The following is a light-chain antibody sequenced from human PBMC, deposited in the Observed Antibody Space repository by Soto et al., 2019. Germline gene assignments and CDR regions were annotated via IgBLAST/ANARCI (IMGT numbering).Light chain of an antibody. CDR1: QSVSSN. V-gene: IGKV3D-15*01. CDR2: GAS. Sequence: EIVMTQSPATLSVSPGERATLSCRASQSVSSNLAWYQQKPGQAPRLLIYGASTRATGIPARFSSSGSGTQFTLNISSLQSEDFAVYYCQQYNNWPHTFGQGTKLAIK. CDR3: QQYNNWPHT. J-gene: IGKJ2*01.